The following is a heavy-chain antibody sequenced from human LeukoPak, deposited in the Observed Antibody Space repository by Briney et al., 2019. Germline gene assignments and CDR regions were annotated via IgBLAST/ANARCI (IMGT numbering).Heavy chain of an antibody. CDR3: ASPGGYSYGSDFDY. CDR1: GGTFSSYA. J-gene: IGHJ4*02. CDR2: IIPIFGTA. D-gene: IGHD5-18*01. Sequence: ASVTVSCKASGGTFSSYAISWVRQAPGQGLEWMGGIIPIFGTANYAQKFQGRVTITADKSTSTAYMELSSLRSEDTAVYYCASPGGYSYGSDFDYWGQGTLVTVSS. V-gene: IGHV1-69*06.